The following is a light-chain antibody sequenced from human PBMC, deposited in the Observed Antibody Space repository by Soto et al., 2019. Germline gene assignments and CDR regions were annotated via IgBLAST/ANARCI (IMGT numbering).Light chain of an antibody. V-gene: IGLV2-14*01. CDR2: DVS. CDR1: SSDVGGYNY. CDR3: SSYTSSSTYF. J-gene: IGLJ1*01. Sequence: QSALTQPASVSGSPGQSITISCTGTSSDVGGYNYVSWYQQHPGKAPKLMIYDVSNRPSGVSNRFSGSKSGNTASLTISGPQAEDGADYYCSSYTSSSTYFFGTGTKVTVL.